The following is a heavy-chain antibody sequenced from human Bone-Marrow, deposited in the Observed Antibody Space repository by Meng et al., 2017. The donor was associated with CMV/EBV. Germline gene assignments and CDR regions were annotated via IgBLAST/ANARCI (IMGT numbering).Heavy chain of an antibody. Sequence: ESLKISCAASGFTFSDYNMNWVRQAPGKGLEWIGEIYHSGSTNYNPSLKSRVTISVDKSKNQFSLKLSSVTAADTAVYYCARDRVGYYDILTGYPDGNWFDPWGQGTLVTVSS. V-gene: IGHV4-34*01. J-gene: IGHJ5*02. D-gene: IGHD3-9*01. CDR3: ARDRVGYYDILTGYPDGNWFDP. CDR2: IYHSGST. CDR1: GFTFSDYN.